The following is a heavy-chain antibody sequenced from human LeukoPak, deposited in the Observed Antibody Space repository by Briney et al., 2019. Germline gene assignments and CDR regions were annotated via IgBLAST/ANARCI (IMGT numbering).Heavy chain of an antibody. Sequence: PGGSLRLSCAASGFTFSSYGMHWVRQAPGKGLEWVAVISYDGSNKYYADSVKGRFTISRDNSKNTLYLQMNSLRAEDTAVYYCAKERGYSYGYLGYFDYWGQGTLVTVSS. D-gene: IGHD5-18*01. CDR2: ISYDGSNK. CDR3: AKERGYSYGYLGYFDY. CDR1: GFTFSSYG. J-gene: IGHJ4*02. V-gene: IGHV3-30*18.